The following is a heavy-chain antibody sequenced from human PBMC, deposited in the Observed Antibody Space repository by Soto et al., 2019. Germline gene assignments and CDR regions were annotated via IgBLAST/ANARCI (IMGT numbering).Heavy chain of an antibody. Sequence: GGSLRLSCAASGFTFSGSAIHWVRQASGKGLEWVGRIRSKANSYATAYAASVKGRFTISRDDSKNTAYLQMNSLKTEDTAVYYCTHAGSSGTHWGQGTLVTVSS. CDR2: IRSKANSYAT. J-gene: IGHJ4*02. CDR3: THAGSSGTH. D-gene: IGHD3-22*01. V-gene: IGHV3-73*01. CDR1: GFTFSGSA.